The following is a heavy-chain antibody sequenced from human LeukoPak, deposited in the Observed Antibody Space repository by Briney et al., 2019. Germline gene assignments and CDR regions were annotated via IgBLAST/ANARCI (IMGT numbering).Heavy chain of an antibody. J-gene: IGHJ4*02. CDR3: ARDRYGDGFAHLDS. V-gene: IGHV1-2*02. CDR2: ITPSGGT. Sequence: RASVKVSCKASGYTFTSYAIHWVRHAPGQGLEWMGWITPSGGTDYPQKFQGRVAITWDTSITTAYMDLSRLTSDDTAVYYCARDRYGDGFAHLDSWGQGALVTVSS. CDR1: GYTFTSYA. D-gene: IGHD5-24*01.